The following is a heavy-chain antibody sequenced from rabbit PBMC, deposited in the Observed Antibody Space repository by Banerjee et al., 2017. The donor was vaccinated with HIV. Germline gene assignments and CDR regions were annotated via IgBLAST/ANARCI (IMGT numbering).Heavy chain of an antibody. CDR3: ARDLDGVIGWNFGW. CDR2: IAGSSSGFT. J-gene: IGHJ3*01. V-gene: IGHV1S40*01. Sequence: QSLEESGGDLVKPGASLTLTCTASGFSFSSSDYMCWVRQAPGKGLEWISCIAGSSSGFTYSASWAKGRFTFTKTSSTTVTLQMTSLTAADTATYFCARDLDGVIGWNFGWWGQGTLVTVS. D-gene: IGHD4-1*01. CDR1: GFSFSSSDY.